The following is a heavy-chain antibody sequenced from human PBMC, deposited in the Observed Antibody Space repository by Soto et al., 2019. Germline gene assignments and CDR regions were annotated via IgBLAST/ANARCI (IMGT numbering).Heavy chain of an antibody. CDR1: GGSISSGGYY. D-gene: IGHD1-26*01. V-gene: IGHV4-31*03. J-gene: IGHJ5*02. CDR3: ARESVVRGLQLANP. CDR2: IYYSGST. Sequence: SETLSLTCTVSGGSISSGGYYWSWIRQHPGKGLEWIGYIYYSGSTYYNPSLKSRVTISVDTSKNQFSLKLSSVTAADTAVYYCARESVVRGLQLANPWGQGTLVTVSS.